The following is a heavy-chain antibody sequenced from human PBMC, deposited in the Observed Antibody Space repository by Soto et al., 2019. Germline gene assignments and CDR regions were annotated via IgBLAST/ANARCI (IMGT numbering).Heavy chain of an antibody. J-gene: IGHJ4*02. CDR2: ISAYNGNT. CDR3: ARDSSRGPFYCGGDCIPFAIGY. D-gene: IGHD2-21*01. CDR1: GYTFTSYG. Sequence: ASVKVSCKASGYTFTSYGISWVRQAPGQGLEWMGWISAYNGNTNYAQKLQGRVTRTTDTSTSTAYMELRSLRSDDTAVYYCARDSSRGPFYCGGDCIPFAIGYWGQGTLVTVSS. V-gene: IGHV1-18*01.